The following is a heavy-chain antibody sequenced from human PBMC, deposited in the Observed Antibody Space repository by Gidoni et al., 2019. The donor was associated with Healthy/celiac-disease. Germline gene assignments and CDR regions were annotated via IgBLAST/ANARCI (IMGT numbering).Heavy chain of an antibody. CDR3: ARLRGLGPMDY. J-gene: IGHJ4*02. Sequence: QRQLQESGPGLVKPSETLSLTCTVSGGAISSSSYYWGGIRQPPGKGLEWIGSIYYSGSTYYNPSLKSRVTISVDTSKNQFSLKLSSVTAADTAVYYCARLRGLGPMDYWGQGTLVTVSS. CDR2: IYYSGST. CDR1: GGAISSSSYY. V-gene: IGHV4-39*01. D-gene: IGHD3-16*01.